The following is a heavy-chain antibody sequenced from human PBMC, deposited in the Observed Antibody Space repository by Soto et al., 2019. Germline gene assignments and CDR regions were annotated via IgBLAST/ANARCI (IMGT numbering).Heavy chain of an antibody. D-gene: IGHD3-10*01. CDR1: GFIFSGYW. Sequence: EVQLVESGGGLVQPGGSLRLSCAASGFIFSGYWKHWVRRAPGKGLVWVSRINSDGSSTTYADSVKGRFTISRDNAKNTMYLQMNSLRAEDTAVYYCARLLGGSGSFIDYWGQGTLVTVSS. V-gene: IGHV3-74*03. CDR3: ARLLGGSGSFIDY. CDR2: INSDGSST. J-gene: IGHJ4*02.